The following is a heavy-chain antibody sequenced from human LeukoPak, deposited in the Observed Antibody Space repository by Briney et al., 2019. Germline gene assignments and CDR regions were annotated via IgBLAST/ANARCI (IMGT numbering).Heavy chain of an antibody. CDR1: GLTLSDHI. CDR2: SRRKSQSYTT. V-gene: IGHV3-72*01. Sequence: PGGFLRVSCTGSGLTLSDHIIDWVRQAPGKGLEWVGRSRRKSQSYTTEYAASVKDRFTISRDDSKNSLHLQMNSLKTEDTAVYFCTRDGGDSGNTAFDIWGQGTMVTVSS. CDR3: TRDGGDSGNTAFDI. D-gene: IGHD3-16*01. J-gene: IGHJ3*02.